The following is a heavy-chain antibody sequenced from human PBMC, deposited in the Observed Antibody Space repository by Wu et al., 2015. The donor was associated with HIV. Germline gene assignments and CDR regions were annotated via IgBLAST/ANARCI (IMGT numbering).Heavy chain of an antibody. CDR3: ARPYSGYAYDVFDI. CDR1: GDTFSSYA. CDR2: VIPMFGTT. J-gene: IGHJ3*02. Sequence: QVQLVQSGAEVKKPGSSVKVSCKTSGDTFSSYAINWVRQAPGQGLEWLGGVIPMFGTTKYVQKFQGRVTIIADESRSSVYLDLSSLRSDDMAVYYCARPYSGYAYDVFDIWGQGTVSSSLQ. V-gene: IGHV1-69*12. D-gene: IGHD5-12*01.